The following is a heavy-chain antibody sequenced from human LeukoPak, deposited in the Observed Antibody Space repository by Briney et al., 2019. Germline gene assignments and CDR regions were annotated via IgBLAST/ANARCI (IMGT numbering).Heavy chain of an antibody. J-gene: IGHJ4*02. D-gene: IGHD2-15*01. CDR3: AKDRVKVAY. V-gene: IGHV3-23*01. CDR1: GFSSNTYA. Sequence: GGSLRLSCAASGFSSNTYAMSWVRQAPGKGLEWVSGISYNGGHTYYADSVKGRFTISRDNSRNTLYLQMNSLRVDDTAVYYCAKDRVKVAYWGQGTLVTVSS. CDR2: ISYNGGHT.